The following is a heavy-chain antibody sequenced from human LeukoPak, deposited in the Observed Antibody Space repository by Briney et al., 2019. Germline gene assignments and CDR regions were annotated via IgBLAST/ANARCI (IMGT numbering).Heavy chain of an antibody. CDR1: GFTFSSYN. Sequence: GGSLRLSCAASGFTFSSYNMNWVRLAPGKGLEWVSSITRSSGNIYYADSVKGRFTISRDNSKNTPYLQMNSLRAEDTAVYYCAKDYDSSGWAAFDIWGQGTTVTVSS. V-gene: IGHV3-21*01. D-gene: IGHD3-22*01. J-gene: IGHJ3*02. CDR3: AKDYDSSGWAAFDI. CDR2: ITRSSGNI.